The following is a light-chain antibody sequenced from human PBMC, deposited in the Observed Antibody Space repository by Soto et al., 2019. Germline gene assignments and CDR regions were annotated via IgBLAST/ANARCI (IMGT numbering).Light chain of an antibody. V-gene: IGKV3-20*01. CDR3: QQYGSSST. Sequence: IVLTQSPATLSLAPGERATGDCRASQSVSSYSACYQQKPGQAPRLLIFGAASRATGIPDRFSGGGSGTDFTLTISRLEPEDFAVYYCQQYGSSSTFGQGTKVDIK. CDR1: QSVSSY. CDR2: GAA. J-gene: IGKJ1*01.